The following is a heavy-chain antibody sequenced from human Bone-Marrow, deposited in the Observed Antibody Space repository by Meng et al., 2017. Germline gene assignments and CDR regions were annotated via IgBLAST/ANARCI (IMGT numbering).Heavy chain of an antibody. J-gene: IGHJ4*02. D-gene: IGHD3-10*01. CDR1: GYTFTGYY. CDR3: AVHYYGSGSSTFDY. CDR2: INPNSGGT. Sequence: QWQLVQSGAGVKKPGASVKGSCKASGYTFTGYYMHWVRQAPGQGLEWMGRINPNSGGTNYAQKFQGRVTMTRDTSISTAYMELSRLRSDDTAVYYCAVHYYGSGSSTFDYWGQGTLVTVSS. V-gene: IGHV1-2*06.